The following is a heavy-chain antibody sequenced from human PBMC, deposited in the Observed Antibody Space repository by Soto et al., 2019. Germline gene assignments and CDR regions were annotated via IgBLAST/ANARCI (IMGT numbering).Heavy chain of an antibody. D-gene: IGHD3-9*01. CDR3: AGQWSAGYGAFDP. CDR2: IHSSGIT. J-gene: IGHJ5*02. V-gene: IGHV4-4*02. Sequence: SETLSLTCAVSGGSVNNDKWWSWVRQPPGKGLEWIGEIHSSGITNYNPSLKSRASIFVDKFKNQFSVKLTSVTAADTAVYFCAGQWSAGYGAFDPWGQGTLVNVSS. CDR1: GGSVNNDKW.